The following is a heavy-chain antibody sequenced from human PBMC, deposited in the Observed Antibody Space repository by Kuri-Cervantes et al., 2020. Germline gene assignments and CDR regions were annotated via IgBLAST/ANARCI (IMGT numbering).Heavy chain of an antibody. CDR2: INPNSGGT. D-gene: IGHD6-19*01. V-gene: IGHV1-2*02. J-gene: IGHJ5*02. CDR1: GYTFTGYY. Sequence: KVSCKASGYTFTGYYMHWVRQAPGQGLEWMGWINPNSGGTNYAQKFQGRVTMTRDTSISTAYMELSRLRSDDTAVYYCARERLAVAGLHGWFDPWGQGTLVTVSS. CDR3: ARERLAVAGLHGWFDP.